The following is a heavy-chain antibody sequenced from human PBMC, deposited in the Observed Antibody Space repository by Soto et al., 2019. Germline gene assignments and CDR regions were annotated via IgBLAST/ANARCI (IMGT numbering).Heavy chain of an antibody. D-gene: IGHD5-12*01. Sequence: QVQLVQSGAEVRKPGSSVKVSCKTSGGLISKYSFNWVRQAPGQGLEWMGGALPISGSTDYAQKFQGRLTITADRSTSTVDMELSRLRSDDTANYYCATIRVRGGPLRFEDGGQGMLISVSS. CDR1: GGLISKYS. CDR3: ATIRVRGGPLRFED. V-gene: IGHV1-69*06. J-gene: IGHJ4*01. CDR2: ALPISGST.